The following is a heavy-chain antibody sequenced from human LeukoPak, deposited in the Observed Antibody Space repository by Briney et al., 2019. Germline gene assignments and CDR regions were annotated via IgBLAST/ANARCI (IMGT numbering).Heavy chain of an antibody. CDR3: ARLGVVVPAATDQNFDY. J-gene: IGHJ4*02. D-gene: IGHD2-2*01. Sequence: ASVKVSCKASGYTFTSYYMHWVRQAPGQGLEWMGIINPSGGSTSYAQKFQGRVTMTRYMSTSTVYMELCSLRSEDTAVYYRARLGVVVPAATDQNFDYWGQGTLVTVSS. V-gene: IGHV1-46*01. CDR1: GYTFTSYY. CDR2: INPSGGST.